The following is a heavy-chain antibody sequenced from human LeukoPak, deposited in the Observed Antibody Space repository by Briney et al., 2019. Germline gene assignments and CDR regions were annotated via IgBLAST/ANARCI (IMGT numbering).Heavy chain of an antibody. CDR2: INPNSGGT. V-gene: IGHV1-2*02. Sequence: GASVKVSCKASGYTFTNFYMHWVRQAPGQGLEWMGWINPNSGGTNYAQKFQGRVTMTRDTSISTAYMELSRLTSDDTAVYYCARDRVLVSAGTWVCDYWGQGTLVTVSS. CDR3: ARDRVLVSAGTWVCDY. D-gene: IGHD6-13*01. J-gene: IGHJ4*02. CDR1: GYTFTNFY.